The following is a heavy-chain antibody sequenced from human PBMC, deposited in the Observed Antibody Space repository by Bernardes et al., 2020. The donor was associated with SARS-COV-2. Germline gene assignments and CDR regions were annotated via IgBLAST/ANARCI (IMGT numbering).Heavy chain of an antibody. CDR1: GYTFTNYG. J-gene: IGHJ6*02. Sequence: ASVKASCKASGYTFTNYGISWVRQAPGQGLEWMGWISVHNGNTQYEEVFQGRVTMTADTSTSTAYMEVRSLRFDDTAMYYCVRDLPDDFWSGYLEEGDDFYYGMDVWGQGTTVTVSS. CDR3: VRDLPDDFWSGYLEEGDDFYYGMDV. CDR2: ISVHNGNT. D-gene: IGHD3-3*01. V-gene: IGHV1-18*04.